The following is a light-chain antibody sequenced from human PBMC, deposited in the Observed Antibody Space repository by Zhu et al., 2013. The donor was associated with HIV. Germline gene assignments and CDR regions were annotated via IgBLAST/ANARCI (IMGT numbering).Light chain of an antibody. J-gene: IGKJ4*01. CDR1: QSVANS. CDR3: QRSYSSPFT. V-gene: IGKV3-11*01. CDR2: DAS. Sequence: EIVLTQSPVTLSLSPGERATLSCRASQSVANSLAWYQQKPGQAPRLVIYDASRRATGIPARFSGSGSGTDFTLTITTLQPEDVATYYCQRSYSSPFTFGGGTTVEIK.